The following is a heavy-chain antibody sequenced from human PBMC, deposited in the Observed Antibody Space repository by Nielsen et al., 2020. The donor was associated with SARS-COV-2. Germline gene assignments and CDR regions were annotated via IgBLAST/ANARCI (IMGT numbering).Heavy chain of an antibody. CDR2: IKQDGSEK. Sequence: GGSLRLSCAASGFTFSSYWMSWVRQAPGKGLEWVANIKQDGSEKFYVDSVKGRFTISRDNAKNSLYLQMNSLRAEDTAVYYCARGDYSYYHYYDMDVWGQGTTVTVSS. V-gene: IGHV3-7*03. J-gene: IGHJ6*02. CDR3: ARGDYSYYHYYDMDV. CDR1: GFTFSSYW. D-gene: IGHD4-11*01.